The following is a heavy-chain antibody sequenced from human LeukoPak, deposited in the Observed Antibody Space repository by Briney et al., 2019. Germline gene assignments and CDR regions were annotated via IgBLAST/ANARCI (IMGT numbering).Heavy chain of an antibody. J-gene: IGHJ4*02. CDR3: ARNEDR. CDR1: GASISSYY. Sequence: SETLSLTCTVSGASISSYYWSWIRQPPGKGLEWVGYIYYTGSTNYNPSLKGRVTMSVDTSKNQFSLKLSSVTAADTAVYYCARNEDRWGQGTLVTVSS. D-gene: IGHD1-1*01. V-gene: IGHV4-59*01. CDR2: IYYTGST.